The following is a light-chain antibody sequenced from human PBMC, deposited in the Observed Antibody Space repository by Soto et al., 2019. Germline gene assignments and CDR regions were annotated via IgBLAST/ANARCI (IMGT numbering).Light chain of an antibody. V-gene: IGKV1-5*01. CDR3: QQYNNYWT. CDR2: DAS. Sequence: DIQMTQSPSTLSASVGYRFTITCRASQSISSWLAWYQQKPGKAPKLLIYDASSLESGVPSRFSGSGSATEFTLNISSLQPDDFATYYCQQYNNYWTFGQGTQVE. J-gene: IGKJ1*01. CDR1: QSISSW.